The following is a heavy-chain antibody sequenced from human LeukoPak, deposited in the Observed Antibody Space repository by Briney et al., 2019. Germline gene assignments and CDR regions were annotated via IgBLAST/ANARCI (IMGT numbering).Heavy chain of an antibody. CDR1: GFSVGTDY. CDR2: IHSGGAT. Sequence: GGSLRLSCAVSGFSVGTDYMTWIRQAPGKGLVWVSIIHSGGATFYADSVKGRFIISRDTSKNTLSLEMTNLRAEDTGVYYCARGYDFWSSSSSGVFAVWGQEPMVTVSS. J-gene: IGHJ3*01. V-gene: IGHV3-53*01. CDR3: ARGYDFWSSSSSGVFAV. D-gene: IGHD3-3*01.